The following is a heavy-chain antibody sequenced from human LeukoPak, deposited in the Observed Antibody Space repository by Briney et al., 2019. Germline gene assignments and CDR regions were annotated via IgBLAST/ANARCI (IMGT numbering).Heavy chain of an antibody. CDR1: GYSFTSYW. J-gene: IGHJ4*02. CDR3: ARHGSSTTSGSGGDY. CDR2: IYPGDSDT. Sequence: GEFLKISCKGSGYSFTSYWIGWVRQMPGKGLEWMGIIYPGDSDTRYSPSFQGQVTISADKSISTAYLQWSSLKASDTAMYYCARHGSSTTSGSGGDYWGQGTLVTVSS. V-gene: IGHV5-51*01. D-gene: IGHD4-17*01.